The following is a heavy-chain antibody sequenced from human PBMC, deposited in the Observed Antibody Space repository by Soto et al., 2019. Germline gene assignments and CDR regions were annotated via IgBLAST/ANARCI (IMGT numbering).Heavy chain of an antibody. D-gene: IGHD6-19*01. V-gene: IGHV6-1*01. CDR1: GDSVSSNSAA. J-gene: IGHJ4*02. CDR3: ARDFRLPYSSDPLDYFDY. Sequence: QVQLQQSGPGLVKPSQTLSLTCAISGDSVSSNSAAWNWIRQSPSRGLEWLGRTYYRSKWYNDYAVSVKSRITINPDTSKNQFSLQLNSVTPEDTAVYYCARDFRLPYSSDPLDYFDYWGQGTLVTVSS. CDR2: TYYRSKWYN.